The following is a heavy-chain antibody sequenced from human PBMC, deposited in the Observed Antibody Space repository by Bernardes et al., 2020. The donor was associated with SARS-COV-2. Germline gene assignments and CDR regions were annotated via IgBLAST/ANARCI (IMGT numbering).Heavy chain of an antibody. D-gene: IGHD3-3*01. J-gene: IGHJ6*02. V-gene: IGHV3-30-3*01. CDR2: ISYDGSNK. CDR1: GFTFSDNA. Sequence: GGSLRLSCAASGFTFSDNALHWVRQAPGKGLEWVSFISYDGSNKYYADSVKGRFTISRDNSKDTLYLQMNGLRDEDTALYYCARGGIFGAVKGGMDVWGQGTTVTVSS. CDR3: ARGGIFGAVKGGMDV.